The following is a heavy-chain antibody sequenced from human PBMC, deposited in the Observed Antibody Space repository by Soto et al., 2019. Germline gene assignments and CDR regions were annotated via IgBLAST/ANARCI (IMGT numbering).Heavy chain of an antibody. J-gene: IGHJ5*02. Sequence: SETLSLTCTVSGGSISSSSYYWGWIRQPPGKGLEWIGSIYYSGSTYYNPSLKSRVTISVDTSKNQFSLKLSSVTAADTAVYYCAGPGSSGWYNWFDPWGQGTLVTVSS. CDR1: GGSISSSSYY. D-gene: IGHD6-19*01. CDR3: AGPGSSGWYNWFDP. CDR2: IYYSGST. V-gene: IGHV4-39*01.